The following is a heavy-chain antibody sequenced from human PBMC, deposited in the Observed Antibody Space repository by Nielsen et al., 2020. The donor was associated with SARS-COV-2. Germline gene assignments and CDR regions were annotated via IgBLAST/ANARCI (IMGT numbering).Heavy chain of an antibody. J-gene: IGHJ4*02. CDR2: INTNTGNP. CDR1: GYTFTSYA. CDR3: AREGYFDY. Sequence: GESLKISCAASGYTFTSYAMNWVRQAPGQGLEWMGRINTNTGNPTYAQGFTGRFVFSLDTSVSTAYLQISSLKAEDTAVYYCAREGYFDYWGQGTLVTVSS. V-gene: IGHV7-4-1*02.